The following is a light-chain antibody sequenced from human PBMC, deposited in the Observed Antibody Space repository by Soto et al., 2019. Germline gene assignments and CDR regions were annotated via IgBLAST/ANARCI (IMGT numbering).Light chain of an antibody. J-gene: IGKJ4*01. CDR3: QQRSDWPLT. Sequence: PGERATLSCRASQSVSSYFAWYQQKPGQAPRLLIYDASTRAAGIPARFSGSGSGTDFTLTIRSLEPEDFAVYYCQQRSDWPLTFGGGTKVEIK. CDR2: DAS. V-gene: IGKV3-11*01. CDR1: QSVSSY.